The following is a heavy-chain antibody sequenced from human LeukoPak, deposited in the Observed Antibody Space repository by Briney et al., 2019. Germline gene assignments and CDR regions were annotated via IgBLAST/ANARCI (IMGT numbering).Heavy chain of an antibody. D-gene: IGHD3-9*01. V-gene: IGHV4-59*01. CDR2: IYYSGST. Sequence: SETLSLTCTVSGGSISCYYWSWIRQPPGKGLEWIGYIYYSGSTNYNPSLKSRVTISVDTSKNQFSLKLSSVTAADTAVYYCARGAPDYDILTGYYIDYWGQGTLVTVSS. CDR3: ARGAPDYDILTGYYIDY. CDR1: GGSISCYY. J-gene: IGHJ4*02.